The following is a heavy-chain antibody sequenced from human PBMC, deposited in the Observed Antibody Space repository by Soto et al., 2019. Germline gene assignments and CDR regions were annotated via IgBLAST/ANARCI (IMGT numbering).Heavy chain of an antibody. CDR3: ARSTDRYYFDY. CDR2: INPSSGAT. CDR1: GYTFTSYY. J-gene: IGHJ4*02. Sequence: ASVKVSCKASGYTFTSYYIHWVRQAPGQGLEWLGMINPSSGATTSAQKFQARVTMTRGSSPRTVDLGLSSLRSDDTAVYYCARSTDRYYFDYWGQGTLVTVSS. D-gene: IGHD1-1*01. V-gene: IGHV1-46*01.